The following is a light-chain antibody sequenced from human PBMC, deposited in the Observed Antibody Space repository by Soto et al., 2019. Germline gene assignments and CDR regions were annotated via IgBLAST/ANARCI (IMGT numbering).Light chain of an antibody. CDR2: AAS. J-gene: IGKJ2*03. CDR3: QQSVSTPIYS. Sequence: EIQMPQSASSLSASVGARVTITCRASQNRDNYLNWYQPTPGKAPNLLIYAASRLQSGVPSRFAGSGSGTHFTLTITSLQPEDVGTYFCQQSVSTPIYSFGQGTKLDIK. V-gene: IGKV1-39*01. CDR1: QNRDNY.